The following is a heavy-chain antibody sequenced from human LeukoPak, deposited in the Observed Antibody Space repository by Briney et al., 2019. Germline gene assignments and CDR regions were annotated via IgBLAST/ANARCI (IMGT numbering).Heavy chain of an antibody. J-gene: IGHJ4*02. V-gene: IGHV3-30-3*01. CDR2: ISYDGSNK. Sequence: GGSLRLSCAASGFTFSSYAMHWVRQAPGKGLEWVAVISYDGSNKYYADSVKGRFTISRDNSKNTLYLQMNSLRAEDTAVYYCAKDYNYFFAYWGQGTLVTVSS. D-gene: IGHD3-10*01. CDR1: GFTFSSYA. CDR3: AKDYNYFFAY.